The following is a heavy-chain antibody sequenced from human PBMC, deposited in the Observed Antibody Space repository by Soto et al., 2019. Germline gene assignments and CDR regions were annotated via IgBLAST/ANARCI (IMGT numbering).Heavy chain of an antibody. CDR1: GGSISSSNW. D-gene: IGHD3-10*01. J-gene: IGHJ6*02. CDR3: ARDMVLSGSPERYGMDV. Sequence: PSETLSLTCAVSGGSISSSNWWSWVRQPPGKGLEWIGEIYHGGSTNYNPSLKSRVTISVDKSKNQFSLKLSSVTAADTAVYYCARDMVLSGSPERYGMDVWGQGTTVTVSS. CDR2: IYHGGST. V-gene: IGHV4-4*02.